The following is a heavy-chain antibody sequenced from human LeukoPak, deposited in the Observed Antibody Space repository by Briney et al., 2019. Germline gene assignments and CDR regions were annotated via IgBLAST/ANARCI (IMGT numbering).Heavy chain of an antibody. J-gene: IGHJ4*02. CDR1: GVSISSYY. Sequence: SETLSLTCTVSGVSISSYYWSWIRQPAGKGLEWIGRIYTSGSTNYNASLKSRVSMSVDTSKNQFSLKLSSVTAADTAVFYCARENSGSYREFDYWGQGTLVTVSS. CDR2: IYTSGST. D-gene: IGHD1-26*01. CDR3: ARENSGSYREFDY. V-gene: IGHV4-4*07.